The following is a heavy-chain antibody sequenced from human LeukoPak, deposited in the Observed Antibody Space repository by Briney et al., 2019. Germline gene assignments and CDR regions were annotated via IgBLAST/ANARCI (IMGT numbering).Heavy chain of an antibody. CDR2: IKQDGSDK. J-gene: IGHJ4*02. V-gene: IGHV3-7*01. CDR3: AKDSVVVVAATPALVY. CDR1: GFTFSSFW. D-gene: IGHD2-15*01. Sequence: GGSLRLSCAASGFTFSSFWMSWVRQAPGKGLEWVANIKQDGSDKYYVDSVKGRFTISRDNAKNSLYLQMNSLRAEDTAVYYCAKDSVVVVAATPALVYWGQGTLVTVSS.